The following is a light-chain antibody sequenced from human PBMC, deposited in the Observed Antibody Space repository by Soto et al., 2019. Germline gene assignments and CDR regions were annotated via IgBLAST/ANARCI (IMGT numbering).Light chain of an antibody. Sequence: QSALTQPASVSGSPGQSITISCTGTSSDVGGYNYVSWYQQHPGKAPKLMIYDVSNRPSGVSNRFSGSKSGNTASLTISGLQAEDEADYYCRSYTSSSTLVEFGGGTKLTVL. CDR2: DVS. J-gene: IGLJ2*01. CDR3: RSYTSSSTLVE. V-gene: IGLV2-14*01. CDR1: SSDVGGYNY.